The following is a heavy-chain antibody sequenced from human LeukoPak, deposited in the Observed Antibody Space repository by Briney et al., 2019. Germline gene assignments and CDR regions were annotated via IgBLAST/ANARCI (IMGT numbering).Heavy chain of an antibody. J-gene: IGHJ5*02. CDR3: ARGPNWFDP. Sequence: GGSLRLSCAASGFIFSSFSMNWVRQAPGKGLEWVSYIRSDGARTDYTGAVKGRFTISRDNAKNSLYLQMNSLRAEDTAVYYCARGPNWFDPWGQGTLVTVSS. CDR2: IRSDGART. CDR1: GFIFSSFS. V-gene: IGHV3-48*04.